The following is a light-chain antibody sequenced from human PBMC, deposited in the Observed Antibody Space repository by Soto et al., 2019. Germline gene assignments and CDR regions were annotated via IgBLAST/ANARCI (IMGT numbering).Light chain of an antibody. J-gene: IGKJ4*01. Sequence: EIVLTQSPGTLSLSPGERATLSCRASQSVSSTYLAWYQRKPGQAPRLLIYDASSRSTGIPDWFSGSGSGTDFNLTISKLEPEDFAVYYCQQFGVSPTFGGGTKVDIK. CDR3: QQFGVSPT. CDR2: DAS. CDR1: QSVSSTY. V-gene: IGKV3-20*01.